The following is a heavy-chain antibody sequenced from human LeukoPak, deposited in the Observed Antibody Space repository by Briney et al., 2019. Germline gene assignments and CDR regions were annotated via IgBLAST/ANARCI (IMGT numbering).Heavy chain of an antibody. CDR3: VRGGRSSGNYQYFDGNYQYFDY. CDR1: GYTFTTHD. Sequence: GASVKVSCKASGYTFTTHDINWVRQATGQGLEWVGRMDPSSGDTGYAQKFQGRVTMTRDTSISTAYMELSTLRSEDTAVYYCVRGGRSSGNYQYFDGNYQYFDYWGQGTLVTVSS. D-gene: IGHD1-26*01. CDR2: MDPSSGDT. J-gene: IGHJ4*02. V-gene: IGHV1-8*01.